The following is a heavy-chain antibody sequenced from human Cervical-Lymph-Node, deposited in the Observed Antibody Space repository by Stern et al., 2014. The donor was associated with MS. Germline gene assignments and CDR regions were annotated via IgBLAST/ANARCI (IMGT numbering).Heavy chain of an antibody. V-gene: IGHV3-30*18. CDR3: AKDLTAVALYLEY. Sequence: VQLVESGGGVVQPGRSLILSCAASGFTFRSYGMHWVRQAPGKGLEWVAIISYDGRNKHYTDSVKGRFTISRDNSKNTLYLQMTSLRAEDTAVYYCAKDLTAVALYLEYWGQGAVVTVSS. CDR1: GFTFRSYG. CDR2: ISYDGRNK. D-gene: IGHD6-13*01. J-gene: IGHJ4*02.